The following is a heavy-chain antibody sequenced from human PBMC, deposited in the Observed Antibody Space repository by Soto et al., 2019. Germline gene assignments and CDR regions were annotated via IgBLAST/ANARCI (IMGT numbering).Heavy chain of an antibody. Sequence: GGSLRLSCAASGFTFSSYSMNWVRQAPGKGLEWVSSISSSSSYIYYADSVKGRFTISRDNAKNSLYLQMNSLRAEDTAVYYCAREVDTFVPFDYWGQGTLVTVSS. D-gene: IGHD5-18*01. V-gene: IGHV3-21*01. J-gene: IGHJ4*02. CDR1: GFTFSSYS. CDR2: ISSSSSYI. CDR3: AREVDTFVPFDY.